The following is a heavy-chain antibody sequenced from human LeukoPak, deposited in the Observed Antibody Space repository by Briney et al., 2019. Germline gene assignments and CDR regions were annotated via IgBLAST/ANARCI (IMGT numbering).Heavy chain of an antibody. CDR2: IYYSGST. V-gene: IGHV4-39*07. CDR3: AREEVDTAMVFFDY. D-gene: IGHD5-18*01. CDR1: GGSISSSSYY. J-gene: IGHJ4*02. Sequence: SETLSLTCTVSGGSISSSSYYWGWIRQPPGKGLEWIGSIYYSGSTYYNPSLKSRVTISVDTSKNQFSLKLSSVTAADTAVYYCAREEVDTAMVFFDYWGQGTLVTVSS.